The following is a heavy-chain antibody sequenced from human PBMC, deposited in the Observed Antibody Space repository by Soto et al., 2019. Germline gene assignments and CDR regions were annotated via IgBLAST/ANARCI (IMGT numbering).Heavy chain of an antibody. Sequence: EVQLLESGGGLVQPGGSLRLSCAASGFTFRSYAMSWVRQAPGKGLEWVSGISGSGGGTYDVDSVKGRLTIARDNSRNTLYLQMNSLRGEDTAVYYCARVASSKVASARVNWFDPWGQGTLVTVSS. CDR2: ISGSGGGT. J-gene: IGHJ5*02. D-gene: IGHD2-15*01. CDR3: ARVASSKVASARVNWFDP. CDR1: GFTFRSYA. V-gene: IGHV3-23*01.